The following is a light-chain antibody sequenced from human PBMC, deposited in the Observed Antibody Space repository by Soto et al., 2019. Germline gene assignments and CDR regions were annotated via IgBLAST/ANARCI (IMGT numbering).Light chain of an antibody. CDR2: VAS. CDR3: RQHYNFPWT. J-gene: IGKJ1*01. CDR1: QEIGSD. V-gene: IGKV1-17*01. Sequence: TESXSSLSSSQEEXXXXXXXVSQEIGSDLAWYQHKXGKAPELLIYVASXLKNGVPARFRGSGSGTEFTLTISSLQTEDFETYYCRQHYNFPWTFGQGSKV.